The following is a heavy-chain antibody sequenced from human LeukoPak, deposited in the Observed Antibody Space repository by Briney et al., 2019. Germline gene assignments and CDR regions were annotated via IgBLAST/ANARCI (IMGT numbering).Heavy chain of an antibody. J-gene: IGHJ4*02. CDR2: ITSDGVDT. CDR1: GFTFNKFS. V-gene: IGHV3-64D*06. D-gene: IGHD3-3*01. CDR3: AKSMIPRFILSAFDY. Sequence: PGGSLRLSCSASGFTFNKFSMHWVRQAPGRGLESVSSITSDGVDTYYADSVTDRFTISRGNSENTVYLQMGSLRPEDTAVYYCAKSMIPRFILSAFDYWGQGVLVTVSS.